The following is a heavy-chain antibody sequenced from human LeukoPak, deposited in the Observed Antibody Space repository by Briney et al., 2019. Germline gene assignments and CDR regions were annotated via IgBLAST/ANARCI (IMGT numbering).Heavy chain of an antibody. D-gene: IGHD4-17*01. CDR2: IYYSGST. V-gene: IGHV4-59*01. CDR3: ARERTVTTPGDAFDI. CDR1: GGSISSYY. J-gene: IGHJ3*02. Sequence: SSETLSLTCTVSGGSISSYYWSWIRQPPGKGLEWMGYIYYSGSTNYNPSLKSRVTISVDTSKNQFSLKLSSVTAADTAVYYCARERTVTTPGDAFDIWGQGTMVTVSS.